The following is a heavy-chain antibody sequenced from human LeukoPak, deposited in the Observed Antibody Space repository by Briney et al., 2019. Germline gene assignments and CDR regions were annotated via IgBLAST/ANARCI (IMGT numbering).Heavy chain of an antibody. V-gene: IGHV4-59*08. J-gene: IGHJ4*02. CDR1: GGSFSGYY. CDR3: ARHPSTLDY. CDR2: IYYSGST. Sequence: SETLSLTCAVYGGSFSGYYWSWLRQPPGKGLEWIGYIYYSGSTYYNPSLKSRLSISVDTSKNQFSLKLTSMTAADTAVYYCARHPSTLDYWGQGTLVTVSS.